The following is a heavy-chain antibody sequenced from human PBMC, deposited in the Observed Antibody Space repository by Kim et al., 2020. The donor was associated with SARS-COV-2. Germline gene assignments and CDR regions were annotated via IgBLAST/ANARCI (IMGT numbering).Heavy chain of an antibody. CDR3: ARGRAGVVPAPVLGLGPWFDFYAVDV. CDR2: INHSGVT. Sequence: SETLSLTCAVYGGSFSDYTWSWIRQPPGKGLEWIGEINHSGVTNLSPSLKSRITISVDTSKSQFSLRLKSKTATDTAIYYCARGRAGVVPAPVLGLGPWFDFYAVDVWGRGTPVAVSS. CDR1: GGSFSDYT. J-gene: IGHJ6*02. V-gene: IGHV4-34*01. D-gene: IGHD2-2*02.